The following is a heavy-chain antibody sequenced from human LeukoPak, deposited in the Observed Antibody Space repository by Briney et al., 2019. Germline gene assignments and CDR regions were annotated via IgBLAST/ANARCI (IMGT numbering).Heavy chain of an antibody. CDR1: GYTFTNYY. CDR2: INPSGGST. V-gene: IGHV1-46*01. D-gene: IGHD3-10*01. Sequence: ASVKVSCKASGYTFTNYYMHWVRQAPGQGLEWMGIINPSGGSTNYAQRFQGRVTMTRDMSTSTVYMQLSSLRSEDTAVYYCAVPGPYTEYFQHWGQGTLVTVSS. CDR3: AVPGPYTEYFQH. J-gene: IGHJ1*01.